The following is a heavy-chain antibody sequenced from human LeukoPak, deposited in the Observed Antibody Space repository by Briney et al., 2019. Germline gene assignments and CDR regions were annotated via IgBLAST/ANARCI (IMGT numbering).Heavy chain of an antibody. V-gene: IGHV3-74*01. CDR3: ARTLGFDDDAFDI. CDR1: GFTFSSYW. D-gene: IGHD3-10*01. CDR2: INSDGSST. Sequence: GGSLRLSCAASGFTFSSYWMHWVRQAPGKGLVWVSRINSDGSSTSYADSVKGRFTISRDNAKNTLYLQMDSLRAEDTAVYYCARTLGFDDDAFDIWGQGTMVTVSS. J-gene: IGHJ3*02.